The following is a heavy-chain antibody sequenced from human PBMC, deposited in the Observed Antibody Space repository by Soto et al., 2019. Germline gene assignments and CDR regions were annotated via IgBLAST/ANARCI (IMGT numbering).Heavy chain of an antibody. Sequence: AVKVTCKAAGGTFITYAISWVRQATRQGLEGMGVIIPFFGITNYTQKFQGRFTMTADQSSSTAYMELSSLRSEDTAVYYCARNSLSGDCSNSRCPSWFDPWGQGTLVTVSS. D-gene: IGHD2-21*01. V-gene: IGHV1-69*10. CDR1: GGTFITYA. J-gene: IGHJ5*02. CDR3: ARNSLSGDCSNSRCPSWFDP. CDR2: IIPFFGIT.